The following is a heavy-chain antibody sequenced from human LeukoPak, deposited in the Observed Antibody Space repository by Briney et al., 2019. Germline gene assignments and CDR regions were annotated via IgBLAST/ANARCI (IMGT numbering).Heavy chain of an antibody. CDR1: GYTFIGYY. V-gene: IGHV1-2*02. CDR2: INPDSGGT. J-gene: IGHJ3*01. CDR3: ARTFYDTLDSDAFDF. D-gene: IGHD2/OR15-2a*01. Sequence: ASVKVSCKASGYTFIGYYMHWVRQAPGQGLEWMGWINPDSGGTNNAQKFQGRVTMTRDTSISTAYMELSRLRSDDTAVYYCARTFYDTLDSDAFDFWGQGTMVIVSS.